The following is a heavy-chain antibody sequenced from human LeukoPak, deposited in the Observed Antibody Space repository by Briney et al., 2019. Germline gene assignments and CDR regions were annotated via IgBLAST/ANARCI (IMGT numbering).Heavy chain of an antibody. CDR3: TRERRGSYYAFES. J-gene: IGHJ4*02. CDR2: VMSGRGST. CDR1: GFSFSDYS. D-gene: IGHD3-10*01. Sequence: GGSLRLSCAASGFSFSDYSISWIRQSPGKGPEWISYVMSGRGSTNYADSVKGRFTISRDNAKNSVALQLDGLRADDTAVYFCTRERRGSYYAFESWGQGTLVTVSS. V-gene: IGHV3-11*05.